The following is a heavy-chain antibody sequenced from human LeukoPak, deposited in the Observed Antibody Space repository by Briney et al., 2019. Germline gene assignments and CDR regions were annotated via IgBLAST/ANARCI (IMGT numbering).Heavy chain of an antibody. CDR1: GFTFSTYA. CDR2: ISYDGTNK. D-gene: IGHD3-10*01. V-gene: IGHV3-30-3*01. J-gene: IGHJ4*02. CDR3: ARDGFTRGIPRYYFDD. Sequence: GGSLRLSCTASGFTFSTYAMHWVRQAPGKGLEWVAVISYDGTNKYYADSMKGRFTISRDNSKNTLYLQMNSLRAEDTAVYYCARDGFTRGIPRYYFDDWGQGTLVTVSS.